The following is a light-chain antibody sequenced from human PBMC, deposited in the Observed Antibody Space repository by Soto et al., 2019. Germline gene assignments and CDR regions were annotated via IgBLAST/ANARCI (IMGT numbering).Light chain of an antibody. Sequence: EIVLTQSPGTLSLSPGERATLSCRASQSAASSNFLAWYKQKRGQAPRLLIYGASSRATGIPDRFRGSGSGTDFTLTISRLEPEDFALYYCQHYVERSPITFGQGTRLEIK. J-gene: IGKJ5*01. CDR1: QSAASSNF. CDR2: GAS. CDR3: QHYVERSPIT. V-gene: IGKV3-20*01.